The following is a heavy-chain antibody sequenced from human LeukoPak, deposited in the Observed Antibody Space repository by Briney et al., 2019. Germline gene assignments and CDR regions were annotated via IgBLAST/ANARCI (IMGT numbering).Heavy chain of an antibody. D-gene: IGHD5-12*01. V-gene: IGHV4-39*01. CDR2: IKYSGTT. CDR1: GGSISNSGHY. J-gene: IGHJ5*01. Sequence: SETLSLTCTVSGGSISNSGHYWGWIRQPPGKGLEWIGSIKYSGTTNYNPALQSRVTISVDTSKKQSSLRLSSVTAADTAVYHCAGHFDSPGFSPYEDRFDSWGQGTLVTVSS. CDR3: AGHFDSPGFSPYEDRFDS.